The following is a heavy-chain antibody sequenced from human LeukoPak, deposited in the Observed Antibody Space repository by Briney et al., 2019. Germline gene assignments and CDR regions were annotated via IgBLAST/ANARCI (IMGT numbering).Heavy chain of an antibody. Sequence: GGSLRLSCAASGFTVSNDYMSWVRQAPGKGLEWVSLIYSGGSTSYADSVKGRFTISRDNSKNTLYLQMNSLRAEDTALYYCTHAVSHAFDIWGQGTMVTVSS. CDR2: IYSGGST. V-gene: IGHV3-66*01. CDR1: GFTVSNDY. CDR3: THAVSHAFDI. J-gene: IGHJ3*02. D-gene: IGHD2-2*01.